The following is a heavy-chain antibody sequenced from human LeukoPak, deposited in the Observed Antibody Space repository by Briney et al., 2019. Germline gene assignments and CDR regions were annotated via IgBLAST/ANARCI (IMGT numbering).Heavy chain of an antibody. CDR2: IYYSGST. CDR1: GGSISSYY. D-gene: IGHD2-8*01. V-gene: IGHV4-59*01. Sequence: PSETLSLTCTVSGGSISSYYWSWIRQPPGKGLEWIGYIYYSGSTNYNPSLKSRVTISVDTSKNQFSLKLSSVTAADTAVYYCAREDAEVFDYWGQATLVTVCS. J-gene: IGHJ4*02. CDR3: AREDAEVFDY.